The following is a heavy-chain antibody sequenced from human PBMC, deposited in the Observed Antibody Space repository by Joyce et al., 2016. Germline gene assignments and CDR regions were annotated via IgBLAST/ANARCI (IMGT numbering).Heavy chain of an antibody. D-gene: IGHD6-13*01. V-gene: IGHV3-23*01. J-gene: IGHJ4*02. Sequence: EVQLLESGGGLVQPGGSLRLSCAASGFTFGKSAMSWVRQAPGKGLAWVSAISGSGVTRYAGPAKGRFTISRDNSKNTLYLQVNSLRADDTAVYYCAKEHISSWSSYFDYWGQGTLVTVSS. CDR3: AKEHISSWSSYFDY. CDR1: GFTFGKSA. CDR2: ISGSGVT.